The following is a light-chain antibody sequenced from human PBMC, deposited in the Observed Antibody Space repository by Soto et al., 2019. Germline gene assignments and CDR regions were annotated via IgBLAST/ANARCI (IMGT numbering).Light chain of an antibody. CDR1: QSISSW. CDR2: KAS. V-gene: IGKV1-5*03. Sequence: DIQMTHSPSTLSASVGDRVTITCRASQSISSWLAWYQQKPGKAPKLLIYKASSLESGVPSRFSGSGSGTEFTLTISSLQPDDFATYYCQKYTSYSCTFGPRTKLNMK. J-gene: IGKJ3*01. CDR3: QKYTSYSCT.